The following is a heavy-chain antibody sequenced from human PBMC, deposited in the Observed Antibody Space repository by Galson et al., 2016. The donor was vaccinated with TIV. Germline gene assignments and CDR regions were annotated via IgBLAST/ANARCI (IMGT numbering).Heavy chain of an antibody. Sequence: SLRLSCAVSGFSVKNAYMSWVRQPPGRGLEWLSLIYGADDTYYADSVEGRFTTSRDKSENTLSLQMDSLRAEDTAVYYCATVGRAYGNSFDSWGHGTLVTVSS. CDR1: GFSVKNAY. CDR2: IYGADDT. D-gene: IGHD3-10*01. J-gene: IGHJ5*01. CDR3: ATVGRAYGNSFDS. V-gene: IGHV3-53*01.